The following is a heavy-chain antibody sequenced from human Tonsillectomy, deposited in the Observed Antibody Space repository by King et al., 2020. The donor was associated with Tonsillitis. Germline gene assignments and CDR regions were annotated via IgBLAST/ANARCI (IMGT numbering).Heavy chain of an antibody. J-gene: IGHJ5*02. CDR3: ARLSSVGGWFDP. Sequence: VTLQESGPALVKPTQTLTLTCTFSGFSLSTSGMCVSWIRQPPGKALEWLARIDWDDDKYYSTSLKTRLTISKDTSNNQVVLTMTNMDPVDTATYYCARLSSVGGWFDPWGQGTLVTVSS. D-gene: IGHD3-16*01. CDR1: GFSLSTSGMC. CDR2: IDWDDDK. V-gene: IGHV2-70*11.